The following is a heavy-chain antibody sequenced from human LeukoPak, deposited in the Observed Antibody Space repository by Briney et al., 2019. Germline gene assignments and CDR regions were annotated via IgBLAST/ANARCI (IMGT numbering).Heavy chain of an antibody. D-gene: IGHD3-3*01. J-gene: IGHJ5*02. CDR2: INPNSGAT. Sequence: VASVKVSCKTSGYTFTGYYIHWVRQAPGQGLEWMGWINPNSGATNYAQNCQGRVTMTRDTSISTAYMELNNLRSDDTAIYFCVRDRFDFWRGVYFDPWGQGTLVTVSS. V-gene: IGHV1-2*02. CDR3: VRDRFDFWRGVYFDP. CDR1: GYTFTGYY.